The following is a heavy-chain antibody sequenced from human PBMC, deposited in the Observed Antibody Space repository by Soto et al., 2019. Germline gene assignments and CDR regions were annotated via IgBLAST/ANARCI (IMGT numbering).Heavy chain of an antibody. Sequence: SETLSLTCTVSGGSVSSGSYYWGWIRQPPGKGLEWIGSIYYSGSTYYNPSLKSRVTISVDTSKNQFSLKLSSVTAADTAVYYCARLAATLQYYFDYWGQGTLVTVSS. CDR2: IYYSGST. CDR3: ARLAATLQYYFDY. D-gene: IGHD6-6*01. J-gene: IGHJ4*02. CDR1: GGSVSSGSYY. V-gene: IGHV4-39*01.